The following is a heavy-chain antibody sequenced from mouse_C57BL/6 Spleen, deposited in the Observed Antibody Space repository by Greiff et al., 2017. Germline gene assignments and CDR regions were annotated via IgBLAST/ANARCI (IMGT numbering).Heavy chain of an antibody. J-gene: IGHJ2*01. CDR3: AREGYYGNP. V-gene: IGHV5-4*01. CDR2: ISDGGSYT. CDR1: GFTFSSYA. D-gene: IGHD2-1*01. Sequence: EVMLVESGGGLVKPGGSLKLSCAASGFTFSSYAMSWVRQTPEKRLEWVATISDGGSYTYYPDNVKGRFTISRDNAKNHLYLQMSHLKSEDTAMYYCAREGYYGNPWGQGTTLTVSS.